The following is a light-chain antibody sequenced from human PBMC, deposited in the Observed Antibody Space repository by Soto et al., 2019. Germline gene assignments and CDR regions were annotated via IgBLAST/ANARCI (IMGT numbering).Light chain of an antibody. J-gene: IGKJ4*01. CDR2: GAS. CDR1: QSVGTY. CDR3: QQYNDWPLT. Sequence: VLTRSPATLSLSPCEGAALSWRASQSVGTYLARYQQKPGQTPRLLMYGASTRPTGIPARFSGSGSGTEFTLTIISLQSEDSAVYYCQQYNDWPLTFGGGTKVDIK. V-gene: IGKV3D-15*01.